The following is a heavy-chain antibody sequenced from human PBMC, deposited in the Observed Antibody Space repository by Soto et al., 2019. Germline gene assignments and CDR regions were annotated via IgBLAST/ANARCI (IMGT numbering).Heavy chain of an antibody. CDR1: GYTFTSYG. V-gene: IGHV1-18*01. CDR2: ISAYNGNT. CDR3: AGREAVAGTFPWNDAFDI. J-gene: IGHJ3*02. D-gene: IGHD6-19*01. Sequence: QVQLVQSGAEVKKPGASVKVSCKASGYTFTSYGISWVRQAPGQGLEWMGWISAYNGNTNYAQKLQGRVTMTTDTSTSTAYMELRSLRSDDTAVYYCAGREAVAGTFPWNDAFDIWGQGTMVTVSS.